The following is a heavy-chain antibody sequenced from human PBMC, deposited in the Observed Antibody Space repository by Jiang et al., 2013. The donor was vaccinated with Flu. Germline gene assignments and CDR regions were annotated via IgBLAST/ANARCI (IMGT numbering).Heavy chain of an antibody. D-gene: IGHD6-19*01. CDR2: TYSGDSGT. CDR1: GITFTSYW. V-gene: IGHV5-51*01. CDR3: ALAVHGNYYFDS. Sequence: KISCKGSGITFTSYWIGWVRQMPGKGLEWMGITYSGDSGTKYSQSFQGQVTISADKSISTAYLQWSSLKASDTAIYYCALAVHGNYYFDSLGQGTLVTVSS. J-gene: IGHJ4*02.